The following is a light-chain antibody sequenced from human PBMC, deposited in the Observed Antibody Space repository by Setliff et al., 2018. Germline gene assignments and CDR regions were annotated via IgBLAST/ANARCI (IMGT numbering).Light chain of an antibody. CDR3: SSYADSYTLV. J-gene: IGLJ2*01. CDR1: TNNIGSYNL. V-gene: IGLV2-23*02. Sequence: QSALTQPASVSGSPGQSITISCTGTTNNIGSYNLVSWYQQHPGRAPKLIISEVSERPSGVPDRFSGSKSGNTASLTISGLQAEDEADYYCSSYADSYTLVFGGGTKVTVL. CDR2: EVS.